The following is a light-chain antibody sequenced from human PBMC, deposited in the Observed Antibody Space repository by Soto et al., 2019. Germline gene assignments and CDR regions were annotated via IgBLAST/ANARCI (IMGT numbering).Light chain of an antibody. V-gene: IGKV3-20*01. J-gene: IGKJ2*01. CDR1: QSVSSSG. CDR2: GAF. CDR3: QHYGTSPPFT. Sequence: EGMLAQSPGTLSLSPGERAIISCRARQSVSSSGLAWYQQTPGQDPRLLIFGAFTRATGIPDSFSGSGSGTDFTLTISSLEPEDFAVYYCQHYGTSPPFTFGQGTKLEIK.